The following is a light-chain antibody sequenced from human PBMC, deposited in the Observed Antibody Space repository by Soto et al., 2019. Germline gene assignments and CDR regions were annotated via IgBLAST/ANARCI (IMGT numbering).Light chain of an antibody. CDR2: AIS. Sequence: DIQMTQSPSSLSASVGDIGTITCRASQSVTTYLHWYQQKAGEVPKLLIYAISNLQSGVSSRLSGSGSGTEFSLAINTRRPEDFATYYCQQGYSTPWPFGQGTKVELQ. CDR3: QQGYSTPWP. CDR1: QSVTTY. J-gene: IGKJ1*01. V-gene: IGKV1-39*01.